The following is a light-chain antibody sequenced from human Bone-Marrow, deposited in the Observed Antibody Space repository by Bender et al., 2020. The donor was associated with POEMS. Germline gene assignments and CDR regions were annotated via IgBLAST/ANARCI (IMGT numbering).Light chain of an antibody. CDR2: DVT. CDR3: SSYSSSSTMWL. V-gene: IGLV2-14*03. J-gene: IGLJ3*02. CDR1: SSDVGGYRY. Sequence: QSALTQPASVSGSPGQSITISCTGTSSDVGGYRYVSWYQHYPGRAPQLIIFDVTTRPSGVSDRFSGSKSGNTASLTISGLQAEDEGDYYCSSYSSSSTMWLFGGGTKLTVL.